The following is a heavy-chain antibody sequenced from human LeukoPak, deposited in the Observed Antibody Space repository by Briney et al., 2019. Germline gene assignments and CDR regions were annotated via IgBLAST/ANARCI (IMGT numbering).Heavy chain of an antibody. V-gene: IGHV4-59*11. CDR3: ARFSSDCSTASCYLTN. CDR1: GGSLSSHY. D-gene: IGHD2-2*01. Sequence: SETLSLTCSVGGGSLSSHYWSWIRQPPGKGLELVGHIYYTGTTFYNPSLNSRVTISLDTSRNQFSLRPTSVTAADTAVYYCARFSSDCSTASCYLTNWGQGTLVTVSS. CDR2: IYYTGTT. J-gene: IGHJ4*02.